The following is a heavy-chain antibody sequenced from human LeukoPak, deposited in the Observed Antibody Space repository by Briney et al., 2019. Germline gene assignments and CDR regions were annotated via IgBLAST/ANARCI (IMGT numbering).Heavy chain of an antibody. CDR2: TAGSGISK. J-gene: IGHJ4*02. D-gene: IGHD3-22*01. CDR1: GFTFNNYA. Sequence: GGSLSLSCVASGFTFNNYAMSWVRQAPGRGLEWASSTAGSGISKDYADSVKGRFTISKDKSKNTLYLQMDNLRAEDTGVYFCARLPTFYYDSSGYHYDYWGQGTLVTVSS. CDR3: ARLPTFYYDSSGYHYDY. V-gene: IGHV3-23*01.